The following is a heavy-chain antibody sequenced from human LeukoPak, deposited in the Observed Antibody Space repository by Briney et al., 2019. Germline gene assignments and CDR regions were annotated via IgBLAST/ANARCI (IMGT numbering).Heavy chain of an antibody. CDR2: IIPIFGTA. CDR3: ARNLWFGESSDAFDM. Sequence: ASVKVSCKASGGTFSSYAISWVRQAPGQGLEWMGGIIPIFGTANYAQKFQGRVTMTRDTSISTAYMDMSSLRSDDTAVYYCARNLWFGESSDAFDMWGQGTMVTVSS. V-gene: IGHV1-69*05. J-gene: IGHJ3*02. D-gene: IGHD3-10*01. CDR1: GGTFSSYA.